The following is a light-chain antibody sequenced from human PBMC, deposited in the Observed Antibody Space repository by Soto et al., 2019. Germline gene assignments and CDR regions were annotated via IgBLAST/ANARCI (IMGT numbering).Light chain of an antibody. CDR2: DVS. Sequence: LTQPASVSGSPGQSITISCTGTSSDVGGYNYVSWYQQHPGKAPKLMIYDVSNRPSGVSNRFSGSKSGNTASLTISGLQAEDEADYYCSSYTSSFYVFGTGTKVTVL. J-gene: IGLJ1*01. V-gene: IGLV2-14*01. CDR1: SSDVGGYNY. CDR3: SSYTSSFYV.